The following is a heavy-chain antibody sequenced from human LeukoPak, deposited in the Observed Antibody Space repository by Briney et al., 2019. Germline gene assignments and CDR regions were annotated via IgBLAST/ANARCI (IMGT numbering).Heavy chain of an antibody. V-gene: IGHV1-69*04. Sequence: ASVKVSCKASGGTFSSYAISWVRQAPGQGLEWMGRIIPILGIANYAQKFQGRVTITADESTSTAYMELSSLRSEDTAVYYCARGRRVGWDDAFDIWGQGTMVTVSS. D-gene: IGHD6-19*01. J-gene: IGHJ3*02. CDR1: GGTFSSYA. CDR2: IIPILGIA. CDR3: ARGRRVGWDDAFDI.